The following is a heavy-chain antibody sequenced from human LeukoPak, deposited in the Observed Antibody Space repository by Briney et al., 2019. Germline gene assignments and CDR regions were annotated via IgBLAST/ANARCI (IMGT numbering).Heavy chain of an antibody. D-gene: IGHD3-9*01. V-gene: IGHV3-23*01. CDR2: ISGSGGST. J-gene: IGHJ4*02. CDR3: AKAVAIYDILTGYSYYFNY. Sequence: PGGSLRLSCAASGFTFSSYAMSWVRQAPGKGLEWVSAISGSGGSTYYADSVKGRFTISRDNSKNTLYLQMNSLRAEDTAVYYCAKAVAIYDILTGYSYYFNYWGQGTLVTVSS. CDR1: GFTFSSYA.